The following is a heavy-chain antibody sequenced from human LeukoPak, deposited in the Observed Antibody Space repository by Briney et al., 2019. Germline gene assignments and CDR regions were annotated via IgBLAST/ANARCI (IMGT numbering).Heavy chain of an antibody. CDR3: AKGCIQLWWFDY. CDR2: ISGSGDGA. D-gene: IGHD2-21*01. J-gene: IGHJ4*02. Sequence: PGGSLRLSCAASGFTFSTYAMSWVRQAPGKGLQWVSLISGSGDGAHYADSVKGRFTISRDNSKNTVYLQMTNLRAEDTAVYYCAKGCIQLWWFDYWGQGTLVTVSS. CDR1: GFTFSTYA. V-gene: IGHV3-23*01.